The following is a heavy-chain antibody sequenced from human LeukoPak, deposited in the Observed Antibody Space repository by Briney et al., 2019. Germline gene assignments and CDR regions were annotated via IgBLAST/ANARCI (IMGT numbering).Heavy chain of an antibody. D-gene: IGHD1-26*01. J-gene: IGHJ4*02. Sequence: GGPLRLSCVASGFTFSSHAMSWVRQAPGKGLEWVSTISGSGDSTFYADSVKGRFTISRDNSKNTLYLQMCSLRADDTAMYYCAKLILGARSLFDFRGQGILVTVSS. CDR2: ISGSGDST. V-gene: IGHV3-23*01. CDR1: GFTFSSHA. CDR3: AKLILGARSLFDF.